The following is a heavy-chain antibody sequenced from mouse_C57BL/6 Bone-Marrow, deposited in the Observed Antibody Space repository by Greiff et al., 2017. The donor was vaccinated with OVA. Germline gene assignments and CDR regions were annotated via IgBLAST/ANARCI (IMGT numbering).Heavy chain of an antibody. V-gene: IGHV1-63*01. J-gene: IGHJ1*03. CDR1: GYTFTNYW. CDR2: IYPGGGYT. CDR3: ARSGNPYWYFDF. D-gene: IGHD1-3*01. Sequence: VQRVESGAELVRPGTSVKMSCKASGYTFTNYWIGWAKQRPGHGLEWIGAIYPGGGYTNYNEKFKGKATLTADKSSSTAYMQFSSLTSEDSAIYYCARSGNPYWYFDFWGTGTTVTVSS.